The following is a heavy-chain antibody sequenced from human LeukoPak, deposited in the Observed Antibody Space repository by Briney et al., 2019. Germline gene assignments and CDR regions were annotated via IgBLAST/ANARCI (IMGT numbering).Heavy chain of an antibody. Sequence: SETLSLTCAVYGGSFSGYYWSWIRQPPGKGLEWIGEINHSGSTNYNPSLKSRVTISVDTSKNQFSLNLSSVTAADTAVYYCARSGYSGYDWNYWGQGTLVTVSS. V-gene: IGHV4-34*01. CDR1: GGSFSGYY. CDR2: INHSGST. CDR3: ARSGYSGYDWNY. J-gene: IGHJ4*02. D-gene: IGHD5-12*01.